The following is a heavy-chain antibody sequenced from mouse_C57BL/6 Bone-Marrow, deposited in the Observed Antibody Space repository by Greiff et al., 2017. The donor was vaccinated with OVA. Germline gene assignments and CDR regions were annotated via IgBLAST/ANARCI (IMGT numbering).Heavy chain of an antibody. J-gene: IGHJ1*03. CDR1: GFTFSSYG. Sequence: EVQLVESGGDLVKPGGSLKLSCAASGFTFSSYGMSWVRQTPDKRLEWVATISSGGSYTYYPPNVQGRFTISRDNAENTLYLQMSSLKSEDTAMYYCARPHWEGYFDVWGTGTTVTVSS. CDR3: ARPHWEGYFDV. CDR2: ISSGGSYT. V-gene: IGHV5-6*01. D-gene: IGHD4-1*01.